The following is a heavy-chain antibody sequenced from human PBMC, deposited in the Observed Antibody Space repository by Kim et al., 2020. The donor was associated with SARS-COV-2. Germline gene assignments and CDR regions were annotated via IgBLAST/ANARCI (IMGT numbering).Heavy chain of an antibody. CDR3: AREAEHEFGVIDY. CDR2: IWYDGSNK. D-gene: IGHD3-10*01. J-gene: IGHJ4*02. Sequence: GGSLRLSCAASGFTFSSYGMHWVRQAPGKGLEWVAVIWYDGSNKYYADSVKGRFTISRDNSKNTLYLQMNSLRAEDTAVYYCAREAEHEFGVIDYWGQGTLVTVSS. V-gene: IGHV3-33*01. CDR1: GFTFSSYG.